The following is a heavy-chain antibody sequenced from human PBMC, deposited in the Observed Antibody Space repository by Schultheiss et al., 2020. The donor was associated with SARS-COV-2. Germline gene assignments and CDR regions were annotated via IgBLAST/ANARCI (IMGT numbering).Heavy chain of an antibody. D-gene: IGHD6-19*01. V-gene: IGHV3-30-3*01. Sequence: GESLKISCAASGFTFSSYAMHWVRQAPGKGLEWVAVISYDGSNKYYADSVKGRFTISRDNSKNTLYLQMNSLRAEDTAVYYCARDHAAGLDYWGQGTLVTVSS. CDR3: ARDHAAGLDY. J-gene: IGHJ4*02. CDR1: GFTFSSYA. CDR2: ISYDGSNK.